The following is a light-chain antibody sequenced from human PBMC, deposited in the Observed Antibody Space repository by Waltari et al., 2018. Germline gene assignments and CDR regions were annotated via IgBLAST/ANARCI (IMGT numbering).Light chain of an antibody. CDR3: HHYNDWPPGT. CDR1: QSVRTT. J-gene: IGKJ2*02. CDR2: GAS. V-gene: IGKV3-15*01. Sequence: CRASQSVRTTVAWYQQQPGQAPRLLIYGASKRATGIPARFSGTGSGTEFTLTISSLQSEDFAVYFCHHYNDWPPGTFGQGTKLDSK.